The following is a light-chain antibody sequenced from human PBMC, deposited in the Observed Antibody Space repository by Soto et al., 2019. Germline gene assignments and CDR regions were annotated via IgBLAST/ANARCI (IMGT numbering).Light chain of an antibody. V-gene: IGKV4-1*01. CDR3: QQWSSIPKT. J-gene: IGKJ1*01. Sequence: DIVMTQSPDSLAVSLGERATINCKSSQSVLYSSNNKNYLAWYQQKPGQPPKLLIYWASTRESGVPDRFSGSGSGTDFTLTISSLQAEDVAVYYYQQWSSIPKTFGQGTKVEIK. CDR2: WAS. CDR1: QSVLYSSNNKNY.